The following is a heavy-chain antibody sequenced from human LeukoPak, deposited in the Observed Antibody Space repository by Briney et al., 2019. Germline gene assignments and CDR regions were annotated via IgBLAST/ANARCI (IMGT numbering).Heavy chain of an antibody. CDR3: ARRTYSNYDY. CDR2: IYHSGST. D-gene: IGHD4-11*01. Sequence: PSETLSLTCAVSGYSISSGYYWGWIRQPPGKGLEWIGSIYHSGSTYYNPSIKSRVTISVDTSKNQFSLKLSSVTAADTAVYYCARRTYSNYDYWGQGTLVTVSS. CDR1: GYSISSGYY. V-gene: IGHV4-38-2*01. J-gene: IGHJ4*02.